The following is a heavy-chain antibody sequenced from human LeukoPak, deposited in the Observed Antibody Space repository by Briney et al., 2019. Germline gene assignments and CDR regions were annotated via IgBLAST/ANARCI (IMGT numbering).Heavy chain of an antibody. CDR3: ARDSAAIFGVVIIPFYYMDV. J-gene: IGHJ6*03. CDR1: GFTFSSYS. Sequence: PGGSLRLSCAASGFTFSSYSMNWVRQAPGKGLEWVSSIRSSSSTIYYADSVKGRFTISRDNAKNSLYLQMNSLRAEDTAVYYCARDSAAIFGVVIIPFYYMDVWGKGTTVTVSS. CDR2: IRSSSSTI. V-gene: IGHV3-48*01. D-gene: IGHD3-3*01.